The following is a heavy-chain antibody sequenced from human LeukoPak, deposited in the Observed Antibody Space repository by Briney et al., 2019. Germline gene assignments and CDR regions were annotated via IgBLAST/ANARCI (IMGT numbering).Heavy chain of an antibody. Sequence: GESLKISCKGSGYKFTTYWIGWVRQMPGKGLGWMGIIYPGDSDTRYSPSFQGQVTISADKSISTAYLQWSSLKAPDTAMYYCARRYDNYGDYWGQGTLVTVSA. CDR2: IYPGDSDT. J-gene: IGHJ4*02. CDR3: ARRYDNYGDY. D-gene: IGHD3-10*01. V-gene: IGHV5-51*01. CDR1: GYKFTTYW.